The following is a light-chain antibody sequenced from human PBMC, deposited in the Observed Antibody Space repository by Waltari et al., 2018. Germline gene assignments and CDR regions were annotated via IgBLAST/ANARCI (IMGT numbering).Light chain of an antibody. J-gene: IGKJ5*01. CDR3: QQYGTSSS. Sequence: EIVLTQSPGTLSLSPGERATLSCRASQSVGSNYLVGCQQKPGQAPRLLIYGASSRATGIPDRFTGSGSGTDFTLTISRLEPEDFAVYYCQQYGTSSSFGQGTRLEIK. CDR1: QSVGSNY. CDR2: GAS. V-gene: IGKV3-20*01.